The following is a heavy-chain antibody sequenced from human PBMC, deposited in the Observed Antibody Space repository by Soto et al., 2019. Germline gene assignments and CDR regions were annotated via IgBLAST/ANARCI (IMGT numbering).Heavy chain of an antibody. CDR3: AKEDNSSGEYLRGNYLDD. CDR2: MCGSASTT. V-gene: IGHV3-23*01. Sequence: AETLRLPCAASGFASASYAISWVRPRPRKGLGRVSYMCGSASTTHNADSAEGRFPISRENSQNTVYLRMHILRVEDTAVFYFAKEDNSSGEYLRGNYLDDWGQGALVTVSS. D-gene: IGHD3-22*01. J-gene: IGHJ4*02. CDR1: GFASASYA.